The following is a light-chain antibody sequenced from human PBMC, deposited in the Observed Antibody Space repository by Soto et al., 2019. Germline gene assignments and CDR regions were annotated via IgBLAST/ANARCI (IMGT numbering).Light chain of an antibody. J-gene: IGKJ1*01. CDR2: DVS. CDR1: QSVGTW. CDR3: QQYNGFWS. Sequence: DIQMTQSPTTLSASVGDRVTITCRASQSVGTWLAWYQQKPGRAPKLLIYDVSTLESGVPSRLSGSGSGTEFTLTISNLQAEDFAVYYCQQYNGFWSLGRGTKVDIK. V-gene: IGKV1-5*01.